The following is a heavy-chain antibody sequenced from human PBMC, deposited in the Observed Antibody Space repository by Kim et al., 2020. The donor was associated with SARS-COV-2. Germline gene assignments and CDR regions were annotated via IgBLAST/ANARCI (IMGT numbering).Heavy chain of an antibody. Sequence: QKFQGRVTITADESPSTAYMELSSLRSEDTAVYYCARCLRVWGSYRGFDYWGQGTLVTVSS. J-gene: IGHJ4*02. CDR3: ARCLRVWGSYRGFDY. V-gene: IGHV1-69*01. D-gene: IGHD3-16*02.